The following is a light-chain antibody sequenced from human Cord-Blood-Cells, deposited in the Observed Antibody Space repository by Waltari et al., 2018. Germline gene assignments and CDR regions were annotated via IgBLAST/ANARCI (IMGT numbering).Light chain of an antibody. V-gene: IGKV4-1*01. CDR1: QSLLYSSNNKNY. CDR3: QQYYSTPYT. CDR2: WAS. J-gene: IGKJ2*01. Sequence: DIVMTQSPDSLAVSLAERATINCKSSQSLLYSSNNKNYLAWYQQKPGQPPKLLIYWASTRESGVPDRFSGSGSGTDFTLTISSLQAEDVAGYYCQQYYSTPYTFGQGTKREI.